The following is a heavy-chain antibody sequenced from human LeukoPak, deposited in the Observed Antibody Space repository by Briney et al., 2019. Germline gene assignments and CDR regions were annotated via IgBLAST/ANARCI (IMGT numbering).Heavy chain of an antibody. V-gene: IGHV3-9*01. CDR1: GFRFDDYG. CDR3: AKSGPDTTMLHGFDK. J-gene: IGHJ4*02. CDR2: ISWNSVTI. Sequence: GGSLRLSCVGSGFRFDDYGMHWVRQAPGKGLEWVAGISWNSVTIEYGDSVKGRFTISRENARNSLFLQMNSPTVEDTALYYCAKSGPDTTMLHGFDKWGQGTLVAVSS. D-gene: IGHD5-18*01.